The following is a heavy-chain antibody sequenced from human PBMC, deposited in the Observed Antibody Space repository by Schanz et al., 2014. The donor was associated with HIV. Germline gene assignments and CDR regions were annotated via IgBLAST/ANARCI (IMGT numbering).Heavy chain of an antibody. Sequence: VQLVESGGGVVQPGRSLRLSCAASGFTLSSYGMSWVRQAPGKGLEWVSSISGGSGSTFYADSVKGRFTISRDNAKNSLYLQMKSLRAEDTAVYYCARDSGSYQYFQYWGQGTPVTVSS. D-gene: IGHD1-26*01. CDR1: GFTLSSYG. V-gene: IGHV3-21*01. CDR2: ISGGSGST. CDR3: ARDSGSYQYFQY. J-gene: IGHJ1*01.